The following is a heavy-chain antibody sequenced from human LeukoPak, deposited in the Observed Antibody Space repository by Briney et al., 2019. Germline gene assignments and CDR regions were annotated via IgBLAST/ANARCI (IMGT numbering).Heavy chain of an antibody. CDR2: IYTSGST. J-gene: IGHJ5*02. CDR1: GGSISSGSYY. D-gene: IGHD1-1*01. V-gene: IGHV4-61*02. CDR3: ARGYNWNDQNWFDP. Sequence: SQTLSLTCTVSGGSISSGSYYWSWIRQPAGKGLEWIGRIYTSGSTNYNPSLKSRVTISVDTSKNQFSLKLSSVTAADTAVYYCARGYNWNDQNWFDPWGQGTLVTVSS.